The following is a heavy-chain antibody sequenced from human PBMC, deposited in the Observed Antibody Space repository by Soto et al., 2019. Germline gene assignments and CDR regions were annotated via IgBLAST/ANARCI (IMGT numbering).Heavy chain of an antibody. Sequence: QVQLVQSGAEVKKPGASVKVSCKASGYTFTSYGISWVRQAPGQGLEWMGWISAYNGNTNYAQKLQGRVTMTTDTSTSTAYMELRSLRSDDTAVYYCARDHDNWNRKLTNWFDPWGQGTLVTVSS. J-gene: IGHJ5*02. CDR1: GYTFTSYG. D-gene: IGHD1-20*01. CDR3: ARDHDNWNRKLTNWFDP. V-gene: IGHV1-18*01. CDR2: ISAYNGNT.